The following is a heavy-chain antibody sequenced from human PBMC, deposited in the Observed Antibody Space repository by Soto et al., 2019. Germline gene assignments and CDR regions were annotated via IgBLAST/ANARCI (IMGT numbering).Heavy chain of an antibody. Sequence: GESLKISCKGSGYSFTTYWIGWVRQVPGKGLEWMGIIYPGDSDTRYSPSFQGQVTISRDNSKNTLYLQMNSLRAEDTSVYYCAREYSLAVVAPGYWGQGTLVTVSS. D-gene: IGHD3-22*01. V-gene: IGHV5-51*01. CDR3: AREYSLAVVAPGY. CDR2: IYPGDSDT. J-gene: IGHJ4*02. CDR1: GYSFTTYW.